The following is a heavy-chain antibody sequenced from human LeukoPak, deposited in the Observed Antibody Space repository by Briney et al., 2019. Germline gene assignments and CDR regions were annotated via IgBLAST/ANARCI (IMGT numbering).Heavy chain of an antibody. CDR1: GYSFTNYW. J-gene: IGHJ6*02. CDR3: VRQGMDV. CDR2: IYPGDSDT. V-gene: IGHV5-51*01. Sequence: GESLRISCKGSGYSFTNYWINWVRQMPGKGLEWMGMIYPGDSDTKYSPSFEGQVTISADKSITTAYLQWSSLKASDTAIYYCVRQGMDVWGQGTAVTVSS.